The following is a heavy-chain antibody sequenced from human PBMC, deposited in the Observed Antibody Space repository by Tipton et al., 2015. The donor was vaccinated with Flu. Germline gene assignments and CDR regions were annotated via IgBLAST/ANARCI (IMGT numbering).Heavy chain of an antibody. Sequence: SLRLSCAASGFTFSSYSMNWVRQAPGKGLEWVSSISSSSSYIYYADSVKGRFTISRDNAKNSLYLQMNSLRAEGTAVYYCASSGDSSGWLNFDWGQGTLVTVSS. V-gene: IGHV3-21*01. CDR3: ASSGDSSGWLNFD. CDR2: ISSSSSYI. CDR1: GFTFSSYS. J-gene: IGHJ4*02. D-gene: IGHD6-19*01.